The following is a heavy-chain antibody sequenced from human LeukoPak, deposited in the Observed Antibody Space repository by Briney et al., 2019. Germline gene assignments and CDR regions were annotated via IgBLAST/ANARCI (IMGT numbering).Heavy chain of an antibody. Sequence: ASVKVSCKASGYTFSNYYMHWVRQAPGEGLEWMGIINPSGGSTSYAQKFQGRVTMTRDTSTRTVYMELSSLRSEDTAVYLCARDEGGSSWSYFHWGQGTLVTVSS. CDR2: INPSGGST. CDR3: ARDEGGSSWSYFH. D-gene: IGHD6-13*01. CDR1: GYTFSNYY. V-gene: IGHV1-46*03. J-gene: IGHJ4*02.